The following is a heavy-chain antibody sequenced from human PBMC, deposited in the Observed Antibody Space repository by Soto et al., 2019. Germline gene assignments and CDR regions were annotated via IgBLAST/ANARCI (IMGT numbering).Heavy chain of an antibody. V-gene: IGHV4-34*01. CDR2: INHSGST. Sequence: SETLSLTCAVYGGSFSGYYWSWIHQPPGKGLEWIGEINHSGSTNYNPSLKSRVTISVDTSKNQFSLKLSSVTAADTAVYYCARGGLYSSGWYGGGDYWGQGTLVTVSS. CDR3: ARGGLYSSGWYGGGDY. CDR1: GGSFSGYY. J-gene: IGHJ4*02. D-gene: IGHD6-19*01.